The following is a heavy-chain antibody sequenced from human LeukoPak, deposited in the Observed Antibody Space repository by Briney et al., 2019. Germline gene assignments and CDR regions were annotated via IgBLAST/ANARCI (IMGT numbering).Heavy chain of an antibody. Sequence: PGGSLRLSCAASGFTFGSYWMHWVRQAPGKGLVWVSRINSDGISTKYADSVKGRFTISRDNAKNTLFLQMNSLRAEDTAVYYCASAPPGIAAYFDYWGQGTLVTVSS. J-gene: IGHJ4*02. CDR3: ASAPPGIAAYFDY. CDR2: INSDGIST. D-gene: IGHD6-13*01. CDR1: GFTFGSYW. V-gene: IGHV3-74*03.